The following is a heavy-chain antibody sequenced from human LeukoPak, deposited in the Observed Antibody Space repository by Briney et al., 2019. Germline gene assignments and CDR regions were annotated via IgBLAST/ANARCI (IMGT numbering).Heavy chain of an antibody. J-gene: IGHJ4*02. CDR2: ISGYNGNT. CDR1: GYNFNEYG. V-gene: IGHV1-18*01. D-gene: IGHD6-6*01. Sequence: ASVKVSCKASGYNFNEYGITWVRQAPGQGLEWMGWISGYNGNTYHAPNLQDRITVTADTSTSTAYLEVKSLTSDDTAMYYCARDFKYSSSRAAGYWGQGTLVTVSS. CDR3: ARDFKYSSSRAAGY.